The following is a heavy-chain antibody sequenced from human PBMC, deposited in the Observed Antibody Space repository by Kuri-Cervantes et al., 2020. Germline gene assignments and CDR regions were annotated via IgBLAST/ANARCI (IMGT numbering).Heavy chain of an antibody. CDR1: GGSFSGYY. Sequence: SETLSLTCAVYGGSFSGYYWSWIRQPPGKGLEWIGEINHSGSTNYNPSLKSRVTISVDTSKNQFSPKLSSVTAADTAVYYCARGSADIVVVPAAHWIDYWGQGTLGTVSS. CDR2: INHSGST. D-gene: IGHD2-2*01. CDR3: ARGSADIVVVPAAHWIDY. V-gene: IGHV4-34*01. J-gene: IGHJ4*02.